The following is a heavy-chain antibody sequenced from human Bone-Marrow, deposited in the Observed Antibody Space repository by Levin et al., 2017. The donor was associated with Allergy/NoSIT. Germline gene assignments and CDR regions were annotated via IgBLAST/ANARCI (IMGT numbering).Heavy chain of an antibody. V-gene: IGHV3-23*01. CDR3: AKGSPSGVRGVRPSWFDP. CDR1: GFTFSSFA. CDR2: IRGSGDNT. J-gene: IGHJ5*02. D-gene: IGHD3-10*01. Sequence: TGGSLRLSCAASGFTFSSFAMSWVRQAPGKGLKWVSAIRGSGDNTYYADSVRGRFTISRDNSKNTLYLQMNSLRAEDTAVYYCAKGSPSGVRGVRPSWFDPWGQGTLVTVSS.